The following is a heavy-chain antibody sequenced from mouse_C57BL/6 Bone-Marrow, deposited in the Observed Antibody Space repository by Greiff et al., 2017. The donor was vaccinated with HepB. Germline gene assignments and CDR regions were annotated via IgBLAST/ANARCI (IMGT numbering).Heavy chain of an antibody. CDR1: GYTFTSYW. CDR2: IHPNSGST. Sequence: QVQLKQPGAELVKPGASVKLSCKASGYTFTSYWMHWVKQRPGQGLEWIGMIHPNSGSTNYNEKFKSKATLTVDKSSSAAYMQLSSLTSEDSAVYYCALITTVVPYYFDYWGQGTTLTVSS. D-gene: IGHD1-1*01. J-gene: IGHJ2*01. V-gene: IGHV1-64*01. CDR3: ALITTVVPYYFDY.